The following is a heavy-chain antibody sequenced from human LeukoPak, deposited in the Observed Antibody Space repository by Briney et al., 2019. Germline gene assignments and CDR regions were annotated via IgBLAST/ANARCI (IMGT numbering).Heavy chain of an antibody. J-gene: IGHJ6*02. D-gene: IGHD2-2*01. V-gene: IGHV1-46*01. Sequence: ASVKVSCKASGYTFTSYYIHWVRQAPGQGLEWMGIINPSGGSTSYAQKFQGRVTMTRDTSTSTVYMELSSLRSEDTAVYYCARSLASRMYCSSTSCQPPYYYYGMDVWGQGTTVTVSS. CDR3: ARSLASRMYCSSTSCQPPYYYYGMDV. CDR2: INPSGGST. CDR1: GYTFTSYY.